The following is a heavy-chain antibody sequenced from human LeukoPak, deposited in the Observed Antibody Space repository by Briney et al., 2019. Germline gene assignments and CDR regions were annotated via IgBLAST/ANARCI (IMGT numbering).Heavy chain of an antibody. D-gene: IGHD2-8*02. Sequence: GESLKISCKASGYSFNTYWIGGVGQMPGKGLEWLGLIYPGDSDTRYSPSFQGQVTISGDKSSTTAYRQWSSLKASDTAMYYCARLGSVPPNWFDPWGQGTLIAVSS. V-gene: IGHV5-51*01. CDR3: ARLGSVPPNWFDP. J-gene: IGHJ5*02. CDR1: GYSFNTYW. CDR2: IYPGDSDT.